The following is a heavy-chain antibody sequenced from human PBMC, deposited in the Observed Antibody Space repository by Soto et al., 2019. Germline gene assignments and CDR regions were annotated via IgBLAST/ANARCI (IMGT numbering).Heavy chain of an antibody. CDR1: GFTFSSYS. CDR2: ISSSSSYI. CDR3: ARGLPPTKYSSSVDY. V-gene: IGHV3-21*01. J-gene: IGHJ4*02. Sequence: GGSLRLSCAASGFTFSSYSMNWVRQAPGKGLEWVSSISSSSSYIYYADSVKGRFTISRDNAKNSLYLQMNSLRAEDTAVYYCARGLPPTKYSSSVDYWGQGTLVTVSS. D-gene: IGHD6-6*01.